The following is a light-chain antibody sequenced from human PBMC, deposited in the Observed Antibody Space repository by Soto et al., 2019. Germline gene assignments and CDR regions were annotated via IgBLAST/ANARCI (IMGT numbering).Light chain of an antibody. Sequence: QSALTQPASVSGSPGQSITISCTGTSYDVGDYNHVSWYQQNPGKAPKLMIYDVTNRPSGVSNRFSGSKSGNTASLTISGLQAEDEADYYCSSYTSSNTYVFGTGTKLTVL. J-gene: IGLJ1*01. CDR3: SSYTSSNTYV. CDR1: SYDVGDYNH. CDR2: DVT. V-gene: IGLV2-14*01.